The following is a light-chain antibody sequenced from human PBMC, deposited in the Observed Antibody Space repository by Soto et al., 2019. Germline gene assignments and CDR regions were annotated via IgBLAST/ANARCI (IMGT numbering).Light chain of an antibody. V-gene: IGLV1-40*01. CDR1: SSNIGAGYV. CDR3: QSYDSSLSGVV. J-gene: IGLJ2*01. Sequence: QSVLTQPPSVSGAPGQRVTISCTGSSSNIGAGYVVHWYQQLPGTAPKLLIYGNSNRPSGVPDRFSGSKSGTSASLAITGLQAEDEADHYCQSYDSSLSGVVFGGGTKLTVL. CDR2: GNS.